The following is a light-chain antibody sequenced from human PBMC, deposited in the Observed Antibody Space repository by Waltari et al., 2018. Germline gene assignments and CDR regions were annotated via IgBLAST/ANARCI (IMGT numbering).Light chain of an antibody. Sequence: QSALTQPASVSGSPGQSITISCTGTSSDLGAYNYVSWYQQHPGKAPKLMIYDFTKRPSGVCNRCAGSKSGNTASLTISGLRAEDEADYYCRCIQLFGGGTKLTVL. J-gene: IGLJ3*02. CDR3: RCIQL. CDR1: SSDLGAYNY. V-gene: IGLV2-14*03. CDR2: DFT.